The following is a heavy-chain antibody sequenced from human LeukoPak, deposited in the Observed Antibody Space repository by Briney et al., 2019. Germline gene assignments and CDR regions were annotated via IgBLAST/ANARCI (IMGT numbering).Heavy chain of an antibody. J-gene: IGHJ4*02. CDR1: GGSISSYY. CDR3: ARGNAYNWRFDF. D-gene: IGHD1-1*01. CDR2: THYSGST. Sequence: PSETLSLTCSVSGGSISSYYWNWIRQTPGKGLQWIGYTHYSGSTNYNPSLKSRVSISVDTSKNQFSLKLSSVTAAVTALYYCARGNAYNWRFDFWGQGTLVTVSS. V-gene: IGHV4-59*01.